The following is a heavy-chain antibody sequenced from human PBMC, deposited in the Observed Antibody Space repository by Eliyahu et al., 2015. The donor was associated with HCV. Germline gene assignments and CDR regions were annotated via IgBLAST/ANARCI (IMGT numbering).Heavy chain of an antibody. CDR1: GFTFSXYA. Sequence: EVQLLESGGGLVQPEGSLGLSCAASGFTFSXYAMAWVRQAPGKGLEWVSVWHTGKTFYAESVRGRFTISRDNFKSTLYLQMNSLRAEDTAVYYCAKVRRSDDMHGWSEELDFWGQGTLVTVSS. D-gene: IGHD3-22*01. V-gene: IGHV3-23*01. CDR2: WHTGKT. J-gene: IGHJ4*02. CDR3: AKVRRSDDMHGWSEELDF.